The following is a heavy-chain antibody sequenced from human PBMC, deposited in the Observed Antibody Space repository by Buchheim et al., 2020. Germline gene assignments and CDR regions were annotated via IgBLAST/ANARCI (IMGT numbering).Heavy chain of an antibody. D-gene: IGHD3-10*01. CDR2: IRSRTNNYAT. J-gene: IGHJ4*02. CDR3: TRTFSGTFDY. Sequence: EVQLVESGGGLVQPGGSLKLSCAASGFTFSGSAIHWVRQASGKGLEWVARIRSRTNNYATAYAASVKGRFAISRDDSENTADLQMNSLKTEDTAVYYCTRTFSGTFDYWGQGAL. CDR1: GFTFSGSA. V-gene: IGHV3-73*02.